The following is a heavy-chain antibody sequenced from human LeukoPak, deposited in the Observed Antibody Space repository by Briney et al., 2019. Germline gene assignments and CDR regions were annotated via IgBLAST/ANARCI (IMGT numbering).Heavy chain of an antibody. CDR3: AKDRVDGSGSQFDS. CDR1: GFTFSDFW. V-gene: IGHV3-7*03. Sequence: GGSLRLSCAASGFTFSDFWMSWVRQAPGQGLEWAANIEKDGSEKYYVDSVEGRFTISRDNAKNSLYLQMSSLRADDTAVYYCAKDRVDGSGSQFDSWGQGSLVIVSS. D-gene: IGHD3-10*01. CDR2: IEKDGSEK. J-gene: IGHJ4*02.